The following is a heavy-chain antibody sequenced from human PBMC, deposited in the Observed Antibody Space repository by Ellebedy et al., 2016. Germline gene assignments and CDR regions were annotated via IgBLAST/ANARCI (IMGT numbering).Heavy chain of an antibody. CDR3: ARSPYYFDSRSYYVGYLDY. J-gene: IGHJ4*02. Sequence: ASVKVSCKASGGTFSNYGFSWVRQAPGQGLEWMGRIIAILDIANYTQNFQGRVTITADESTSTAYMELNSLRFEDTAVYYCARSPYYFDSRSYYVGYLDYWGQGTLVTVSS. D-gene: IGHD3-22*01. CDR1: GGTFSNYG. V-gene: IGHV1-69*04. CDR2: IIAILDIA.